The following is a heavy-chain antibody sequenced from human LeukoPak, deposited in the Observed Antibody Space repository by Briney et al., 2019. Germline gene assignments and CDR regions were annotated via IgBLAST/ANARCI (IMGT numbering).Heavy chain of an antibody. Sequence: GGSLRLSCTASGFTLSSYEMSWIRQAPGKGLEWVSSIDYSGGDTHYADSVKGRFTISRDNSKNTLYLQMNSLRAEDTAVYYCAELGITMIGGVWGKGTTVTISS. CDR3: AELGITMIGGV. V-gene: IGHV3-23*01. D-gene: IGHD3-10*02. CDR2: IDYSGGDT. CDR1: GFTLSSYE. J-gene: IGHJ6*04.